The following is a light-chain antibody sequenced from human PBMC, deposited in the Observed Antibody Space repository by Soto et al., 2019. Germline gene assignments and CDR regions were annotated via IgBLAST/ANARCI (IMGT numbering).Light chain of an antibody. CDR3: QQYNNWPPA. CDR1: QSIRNN. Sequence: ETVMTQYPGTLSVSPGERATLSCRASQSIRNNLAWYQQKPGRPPRLLIYDASTRATGVPARFSGSGSETEFTLTMSSLQSEDFAVYYCQQYNNWPPAFGQGTKLEIK. CDR2: DAS. V-gene: IGKV3-15*01. J-gene: IGKJ2*01.